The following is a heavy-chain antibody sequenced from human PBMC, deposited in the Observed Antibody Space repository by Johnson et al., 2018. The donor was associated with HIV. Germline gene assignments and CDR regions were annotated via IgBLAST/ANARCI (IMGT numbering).Heavy chain of an antibody. CDR3: ASSQGSGEGAFDI. CDR1: GFTFSSYA. J-gene: IGHJ3*02. D-gene: IGHD2-21*01. CDR2: IWKDGKTK. V-gene: IGHV3-33*08. Sequence: QVQLVESGGGVVQPGRSLRLSCAASGFTFSSYAMHWVRQAPGKGLEWLAVIWKDGKTKYYADSVKGRFSISRDDSRSTLYVQMKSLRAEDTAVYYCASSQGSGEGAFDIWGQGTMVTVSS.